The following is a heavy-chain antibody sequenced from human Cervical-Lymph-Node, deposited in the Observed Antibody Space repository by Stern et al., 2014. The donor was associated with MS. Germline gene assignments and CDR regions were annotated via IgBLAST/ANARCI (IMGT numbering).Heavy chain of an antibody. CDR1: GFTLSDYG. CDR2: RWYDGKKI. D-gene: IGHD2-15*01. Sequence: QVQLVQSGGGVVQPGKSLRLSCVASGFTLSDYGMHWIRQAPGKGPEGLAVRWYDGKKIFYGDSVKGRFSISRDTSKSTLYLQMNSLRAEDTAVYYCAGAEDKFLTVWGRGTLVTVSS. CDR3: AGAEDKFLTV. V-gene: IGHV3-33*01. J-gene: IGHJ4*02.